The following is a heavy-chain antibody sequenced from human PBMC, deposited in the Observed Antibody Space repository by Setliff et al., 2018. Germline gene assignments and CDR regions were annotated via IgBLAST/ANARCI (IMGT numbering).Heavy chain of an antibody. D-gene: IGHD6-19*01. CDR1: GGSISSYY. CDR2: IYIGGSA. CDR3: AREQWLDPPGYYYMDV. J-gene: IGHJ6*03. V-gene: IGHV4-4*07. Sequence: PSETLSLTCIVSGGSISSYYWSWIRQPAGKGLEWIGHIYIGGSANYSPSLKSRVTMSIDTSKNQFSLKLNSVTAADMAVYYCAREQWLDPPGYYYMDVWAKGTTVTVSS.